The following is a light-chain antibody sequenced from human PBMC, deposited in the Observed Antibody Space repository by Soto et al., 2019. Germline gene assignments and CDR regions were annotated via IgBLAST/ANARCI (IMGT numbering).Light chain of an antibody. CDR3: SSFAVNNNLV. CDR1: SSDVGGYNY. V-gene: IGLV2-8*01. J-gene: IGLJ2*01. CDR2: EVS. Sequence: QSALTQPPSASGSPGQSVTISCTGTSSDVGGYNYVSWYQQHPDKAPKLMISEVSKRPSGVPDRFSGSKSGNTASLTVYGLQAEDEADYYCSSFAVNNNLVFGGGTTLTVL.